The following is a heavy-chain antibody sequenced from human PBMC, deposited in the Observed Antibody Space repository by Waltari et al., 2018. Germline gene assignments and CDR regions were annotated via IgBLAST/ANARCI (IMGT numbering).Heavy chain of an antibody. V-gene: IGHV4-31*03. D-gene: IGHD3-10*01. J-gene: IGHJ3*02. CDR2: IYYSGST. CDR3: ARVGLWFGESHGVDAFDI. Sequence: QVQLQESGPGLVKPSQTLSLTCTVSGGSISSGGYYWSWIRQHPWKGLEWIGYIYYSGSTYYNPTLKSRVTISVDTSKNQFSLKLSSVTAADTAVYYCARVGLWFGESHGVDAFDIWGQGTMVTVSS. CDR1: GGSISSGGYY.